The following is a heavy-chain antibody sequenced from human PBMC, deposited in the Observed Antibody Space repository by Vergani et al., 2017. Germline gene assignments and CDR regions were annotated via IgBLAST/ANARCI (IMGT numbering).Heavy chain of an antibody. CDR3: ATFTVTTSLGDENWFDP. J-gene: IGHJ5*02. V-gene: IGHV5-10-1*01. Sequence: EVQLVQSGAEVKKPGESLKISCKGSGYSFTSYWIGWVRQMPGKGLEWMGRIDPSDSYTNYSPSFQGHVTISADKSISTAYLQWSSLKASDTAMYYCATFTVTTSLGDENWFDPWGQGTLVTVSS. CDR2: IDPSDSYT. CDR1: GYSFTSYW. D-gene: IGHD4-11*01.